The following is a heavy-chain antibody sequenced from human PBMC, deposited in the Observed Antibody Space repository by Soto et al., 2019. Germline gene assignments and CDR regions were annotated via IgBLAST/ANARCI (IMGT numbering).Heavy chain of an antibody. V-gene: IGHV5-10-1*01. D-gene: IGHD3-22*01. CDR2: IDPSDSYT. CDR3: AGTSYYYDSSGYYPFDY. CDR1: GYSFPSYW. Sequence: GESLKISCKGSGYSFPSYWISWVRQMPGKGLEWMGRIDPSDSYTNYSPSFQGHVTISADKSISTAYLQWSSLKASDTAMYYCAGTSYYYDSSGYYPFDYWGQGTLVTVSS. J-gene: IGHJ4*02.